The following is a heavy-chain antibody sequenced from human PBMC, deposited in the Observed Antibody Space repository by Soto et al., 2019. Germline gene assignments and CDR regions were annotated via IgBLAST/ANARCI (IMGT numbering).Heavy chain of an antibody. CDR3: ARGRPGIWGLGIAAADHYYYYGMDV. D-gene: IGHD6-13*01. V-gene: IGHV3-30-3*01. Sequence: QVQLVESGGGVVQPGRSLRLSCAASGFTFSSYAMHWVRQAPGKGLEWVAVISYDGSNKYYADSVKGRFTISRDNSKNTLYLQMNSLRAEDTAVYYCARGRPGIWGLGIAAADHYYYYGMDVWGQGTTVTVSS. CDR1: GFTFSSYA. J-gene: IGHJ6*02. CDR2: ISYDGSNK.